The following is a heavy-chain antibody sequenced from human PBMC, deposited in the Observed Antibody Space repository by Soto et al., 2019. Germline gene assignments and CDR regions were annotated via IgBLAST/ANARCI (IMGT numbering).Heavy chain of an antibody. V-gene: IGHV1-69*06. CDR3: ARGVYGSGNYYTGPSAFDI. D-gene: IGHD3-10*01. J-gene: IGHJ3*02. Sequence: QVQLEQSGAEVKKPGSSVKVSCKASGGTLSDHGVAWLRQAPGQGLEWMGGTIPVFNTAKYAQKFQGRVNVTADKFTNMAYRELSGLRSADTAFYFCARGVYGSGNYYTGPSAFDIWGQGTMVIVSS. CDR1: GGTLSDHG. CDR2: TIPVFNTA.